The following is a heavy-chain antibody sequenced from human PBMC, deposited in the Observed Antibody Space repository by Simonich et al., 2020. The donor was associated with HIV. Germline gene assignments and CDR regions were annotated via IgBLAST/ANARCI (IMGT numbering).Heavy chain of an antibody. D-gene: IGHD2-8*02. CDR1: GGSFGGYY. V-gene: IGHV4-34*01. CDR2: INHRGNT. J-gene: IGHJ3*02. CDR3: AHLTGSDAFDI. Sequence: QVHLQQWGAGLLKPSETLSLTCAVYGGSFGGYYWGWVRQSPGKGLEWIGEINHRGNTNHNPSLKRRVTISIDTSKTQFSLKLTSVTTADTAVYYCAHLTGSDAFDIWGQGTMVTVSS.